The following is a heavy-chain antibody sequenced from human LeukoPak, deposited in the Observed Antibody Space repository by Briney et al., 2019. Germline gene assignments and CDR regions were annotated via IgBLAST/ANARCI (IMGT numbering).Heavy chain of an antibody. Sequence: SETLSLTCTVSGGPISSYYWSWIRQPPGKGLEWIGYIYYSGSTNYNPSLKSRVTISVDTSKNQFSLKLSSVTAADTAVYYCARRKYYGSGSYSNWFDPWGQGALVTVSS. CDR2: IYYSGST. V-gene: IGHV4-59*08. D-gene: IGHD3-10*01. CDR3: ARRKYYGSGSYSNWFDP. J-gene: IGHJ5*02. CDR1: GGPISSYY.